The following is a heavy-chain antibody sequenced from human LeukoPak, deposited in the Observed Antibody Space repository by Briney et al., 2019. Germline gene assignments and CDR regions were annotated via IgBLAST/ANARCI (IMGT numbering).Heavy chain of an antibody. CDR2: IYYSGST. CDR1: GGSISSHY. V-gene: IGHV4-59*11. D-gene: IGHD1-26*01. CDR3: ARTRPNREYYYYYMDV. J-gene: IGHJ6*03. Sequence: SETLSLTCTVSGGSISSHYWSWIRQPPGKGLEWIGYIYYSGSTNYNTSLKSRVTISVDTSKNQFSLKLRSVTAADTAVYYCARTRPNREYYYYYMDVWGKGTTVTVSS.